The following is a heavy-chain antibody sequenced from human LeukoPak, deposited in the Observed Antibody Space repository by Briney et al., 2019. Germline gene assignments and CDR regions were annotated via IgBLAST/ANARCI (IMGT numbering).Heavy chain of an antibody. CDR2: ISTDGSST. CDR1: GFTFSTYW. D-gene: IGHD3-10*01. V-gene: IGHV3-74*01. J-gene: IGHJ4*02. CDR3: ARDGRGGGEEDYFDY. Sequence: QPGESLRLSCAASGFTFSTYWMHWVRQAPGKGLVWVSRISTDGSSTFYADSVKGRFTISRDNSKNTLYLQMNSLRAEDTAVYYCARDGRGGGEEDYFDYWGQGTLVTVSS.